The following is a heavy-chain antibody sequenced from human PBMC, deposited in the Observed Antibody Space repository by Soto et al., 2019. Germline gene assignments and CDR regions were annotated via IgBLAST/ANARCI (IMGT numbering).Heavy chain of an antibody. CDR3: AMPRRSYYPY. CDR2: ISFDGTNK. Sequence: QVQLVESGGGVVQPGRSLRLSCAASGFSFSGYPMHWVRQTPGKGLEWVALISFDGTNKYYADSVKGRFTISRDNSRNTRLLQMNIQKAQGTSLHYPAMPRRSYYPYGGQGTGVTVSS. J-gene: IGHJ4*02. CDR1: GFSFSGYP. V-gene: IGHV3-30-3*01. D-gene: IGHD1-26*01.